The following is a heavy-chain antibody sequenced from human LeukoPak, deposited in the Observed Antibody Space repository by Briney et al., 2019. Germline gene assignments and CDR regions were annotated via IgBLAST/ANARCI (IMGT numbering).Heavy chain of an antibody. CDR2: IYHSGST. CDR1: GCSISSGYY. Sequence: PSETLSLTCTVSGCSISSGYYWGWIRQPPGKGLEWIGSIYHSGSTYYNPSLKSRVTISVDTSKNQFSLKLSSVTAADTAVYYCAREYYDYVWGSYRQLDYWGQGTLVTVSS. J-gene: IGHJ4*02. D-gene: IGHD3-16*02. V-gene: IGHV4-38-2*02. CDR3: AREYYDYVWGSYRQLDY.